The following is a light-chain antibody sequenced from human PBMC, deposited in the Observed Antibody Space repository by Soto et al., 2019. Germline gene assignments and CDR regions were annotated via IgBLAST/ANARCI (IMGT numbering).Light chain of an antibody. CDR2: GAS. CDR3: HQYGHSQWT. V-gene: IGKV3-20*01. CDR1: ESVSSTY. J-gene: IGKJ1*01. Sequence: EIVLTQSPDTLSLSPGDRATLSCRASESVSSTYLAWYQQKPGQSPRLLIYGASSRATGIPDRFSASGSGTDFTLTISRLEPEDFAVYYYHQYGHSQWTFGQGTTVEIK.